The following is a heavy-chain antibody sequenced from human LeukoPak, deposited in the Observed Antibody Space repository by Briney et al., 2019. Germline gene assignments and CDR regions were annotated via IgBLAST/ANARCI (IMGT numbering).Heavy chain of an antibody. D-gene: IGHD3-22*01. CDR1: GFTFSSYS. CDR3: ARDVSGIYYDSSGYPSDY. V-gene: IGHV3-21*01. CDR2: NSRSSSFI. Sequence: GGSLRLSCAVSGFTFSSYSMNWVRQAPGKGLEWVACNSRSSSFIYYADSMKGRFAISRDNAKNSLYLQMNSLRAEDTAVYYCARDVSGIYYDSSGYPSDYWGQGTLVTVSS. J-gene: IGHJ4*02.